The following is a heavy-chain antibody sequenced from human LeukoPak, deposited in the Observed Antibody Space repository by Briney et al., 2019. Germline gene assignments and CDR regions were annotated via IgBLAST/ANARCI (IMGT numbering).Heavy chain of an antibody. CDR1: GFTFSSYA. Sequence: GGSLRLSCAASGFTFSSYAMHWVRQAPGKGLEWVAVISYDGSNKYYADSVKGRFTISRDNSKNTLYLQMNSLRAEDTAVYYCAREGLTNDAAYCWGQGTLVTVSS. J-gene: IGHJ4*02. V-gene: IGHV3-30-3*01. CDR2: ISYDGSNK. CDR3: AREGLTNDAAYC. D-gene: IGHD1-1*01.